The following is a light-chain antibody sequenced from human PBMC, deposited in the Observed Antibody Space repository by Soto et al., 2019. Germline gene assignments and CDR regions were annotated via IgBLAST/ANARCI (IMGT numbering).Light chain of an antibody. CDR1: QSVSSY. V-gene: IGKV3-11*01. Sequence: EIVLTQSPATLSLSPGESATLSCRASQSVSSYLAWYQQTPGQAPRLLIYDASNRSTGIPARCSGSGSGTDLTATISSRGPEAFAVYSCQQRVTFGQGTNVEI. CDR3: QQRVT. J-gene: IGKJ1*01. CDR2: DAS.